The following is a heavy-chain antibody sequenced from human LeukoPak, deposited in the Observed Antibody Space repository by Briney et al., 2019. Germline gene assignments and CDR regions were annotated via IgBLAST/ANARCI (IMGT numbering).Heavy chain of an antibody. Sequence: SETLSLTCTVSGGSISSYYWSWIRQPPGKGLEWIGYIYYSGSTNYNPSLKSRVTISVDTSKNQFSLKLSSVTAADTAVYYCARSRYYYDSSGYSPFYWGQGTLVTVSS. J-gene: IGHJ4*02. CDR2: IYYSGST. D-gene: IGHD3-22*01. CDR1: GGSISSYY. V-gene: IGHV4-59*01. CDR3: ARSRYYYDSSGYSPFY.